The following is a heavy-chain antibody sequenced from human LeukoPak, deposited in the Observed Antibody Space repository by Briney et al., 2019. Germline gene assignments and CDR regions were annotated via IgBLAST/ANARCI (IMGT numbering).Heavy chain of an antibody. V-gene: IGHV3-74*01. J-gene: IGHJ4*02. D-gene: IGHD6-19*01. Sequence: QPGGSLRLSCAASGFTFSSYWMHWVRQAPGKGLVWVSRINSDGSSTSYADSVKGRFTISRDNAKNTLWLQMNSLRAEDTAVYYCAGARGAVAADYWGQGTLVTVSS. CDR1: GFTFSSYW. CDR2: INSDGSST. CDR3: AGARGAVAADY.